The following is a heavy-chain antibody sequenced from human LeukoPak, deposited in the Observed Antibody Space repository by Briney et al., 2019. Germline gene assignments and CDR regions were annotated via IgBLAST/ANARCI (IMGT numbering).Heavy chain of an antibody. V-gene: IGHV4-61*09. CDR3: ARHGPRPPGGAFDI. J-gene: IGHJ3*02. CDR1: GDSISSGSYY. CDR2: IYQSGSA. Sequence: SETLSLTCTVSGDSISSGSYYWSWIRQTAGKELEWIGHIYQSGSANYNSSLKSRVTISIDTSNNHFSLRVNSMTAADTAVYYCARHGPRPPGGAFDIWGQGTMVTVSS. D-gene: IGHD3-10*01.